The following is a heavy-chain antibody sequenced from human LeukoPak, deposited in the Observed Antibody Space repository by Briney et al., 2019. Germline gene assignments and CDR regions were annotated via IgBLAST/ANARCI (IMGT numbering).Heavy chain of an antibody. CDR1: GFIVSSSY. CDR3: ARGRVGATTCFDY. V-gene: IGHV3-66*02. Sequence: GGSLRLSCAASGFIVSSSYMTWVRQAPGEGLEWVSVIYSGGGTYYADSVKGRFTISRDSSKNTLYLQMNSLRAEDTAVYYCARGRVGATTCFDYWGQGTLVTVSS. D-gene: IGHD1-26*01. CDR2: IYSGGGT. J-gene: IGHJ4*02.